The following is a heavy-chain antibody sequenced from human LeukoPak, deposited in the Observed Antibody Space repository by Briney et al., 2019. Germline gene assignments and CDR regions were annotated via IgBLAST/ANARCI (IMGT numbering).Heavy chain of an antibody. J-gene: IGHJ4*02. V-gene: IGHV4-34*01. CDR1: GASFSGYY. CDR3: ARAGNIVVVPAADFDY. CDR2: INHSGST. Sequence: SPSETLSLTCAVYGASFSGYYWSWIRQPPGKGLEWIGEINHSGSTNYNPSLKSRVTISVDTSKNQFSLKLSSVTAADTAVYYCARAGNIVVVPAADFDYWGQGTLVTVSS. D-gene: IGHD2-2*01.